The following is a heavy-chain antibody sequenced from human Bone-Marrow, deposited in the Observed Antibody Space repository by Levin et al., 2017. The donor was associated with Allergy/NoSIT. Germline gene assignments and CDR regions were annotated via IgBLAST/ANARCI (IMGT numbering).Heavy chain of an antibody. CDR2: IWSDGSVT. D-gene: IGHD3-10*01. J-gene: IGHJ4*02. CDR3: ATGGLWFGAFGDSTEHYFDS. V-gene: IGHV3-33*01. CDR1: GFSLTKTG. Sequence: PGGSLRLSCAASGFSLTKTGMHWVRQTPGKGLEWVALIWSDGSVTRYAGSVKGRFTISRDLPRNILFLQLDKLRVEDTAIYYCATGGLWFGAFGDSTEHYFDSWGQGTLVTVSS.